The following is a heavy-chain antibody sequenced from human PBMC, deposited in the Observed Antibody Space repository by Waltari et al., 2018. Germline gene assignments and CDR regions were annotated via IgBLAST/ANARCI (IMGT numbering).Heavy chain of an antibody. J-gene: IGHJ4*02. CDR1: GGTFIPYA. D-gene: IGHD5-18*01. CDR3: AGPRGIHLWSFDD. CDR2: IIPIIDTA. Sequence: QVQLVQSGAEVKRPGSSVKVSCKASGGTFIPYAINWVRQAPGLGLEWMGRIIPIIDTAGYAQKFQDRVTFTADRATGTAYMELSSLRPDDTGMYYCAGPRGIHLWSFDDWGQGTLVIVSS. V-gene: IGHV1-69*04.